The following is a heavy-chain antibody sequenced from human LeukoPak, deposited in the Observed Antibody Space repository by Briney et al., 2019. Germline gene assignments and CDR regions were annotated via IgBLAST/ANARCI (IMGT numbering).Heavy chain of an antibody. CDR3: ARGGWDTAMAIQY. CDR1: GFSFSSYW. Sequence: GGSLRLSCAASGFSFSSYWMHWVRQAPGEGLVWVSRVSSDERTTSYADSVKGRFTVSRDNAKNTVYLQMNSLRVEDTAVYYCARGGWDTAMAIQYWGQGTMVTVSS. J-gene: IGHJ4*02. V-gene: IGHV3-74*01. D-gene: IGHD5-18*01. CDR2: VSSDERTT.